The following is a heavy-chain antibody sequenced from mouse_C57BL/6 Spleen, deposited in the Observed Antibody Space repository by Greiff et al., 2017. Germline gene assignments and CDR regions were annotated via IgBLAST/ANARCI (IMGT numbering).Heavy chain of an antibody. J-gene: IGHJ3*01. CDR2: IYPGDGDT. CDR1: VYAFSSYW. Sequence: VQLVESGAELVKPGASVKISCKASVYAFSSYWMNWVKERPGKGLEWIGQIYPGDGDTNYNGKFKGKATLTADYSSSAAYMQLSSLISEDSAVYFCAREDYYGYGGAYWGQGTLVTVSA. D-gene: IGHD2-2*01. CDR3: AREDYYGYGGAY. V-gene: IGHV1-80*01.